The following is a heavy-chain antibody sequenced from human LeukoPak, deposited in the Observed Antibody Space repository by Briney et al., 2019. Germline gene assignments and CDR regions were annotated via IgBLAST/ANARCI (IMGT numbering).Heavy chain of an antibody. D-gene: IGHD1-26*01. CDR3: ARDIGSRI. J-gene: IGHJ6*04. V-gene: IGHV4-30-2*01. Sequence: SQTLSLTCTVSGGSLSSGGYYWSWIRQPPGKGLEWIGYIYHSGSTYYNPSHKSRVTISVDRSKNQFSLKLSSVTAADTAVFYCARDIGSRIWGKGTTVIVSS. CDR1: GGSLSSGGYY. CDR2: IYHSGST.